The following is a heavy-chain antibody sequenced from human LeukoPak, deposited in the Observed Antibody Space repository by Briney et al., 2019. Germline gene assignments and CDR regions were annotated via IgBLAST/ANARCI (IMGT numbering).Heavy chain of an antibody. CDR1: GGTFSSYA. CDR2: IIPIFGTA. V-gene: IGHV1-69*13. D-gene: IGHD3-22*01. Sequence: SVKVSCKASGGTFSSYAISWVRQAPGQGLEWMGGIIPIFGTANYAQKFQGRVTITADESTSTAYVELNSLRSEDTAVYYCARGTYYYDSSGYGTPWFDPWGQGTLVTVSS. CDR3: ARGTYYYDSSGYGTPWFDP. J-gene: IGHJ5*02.